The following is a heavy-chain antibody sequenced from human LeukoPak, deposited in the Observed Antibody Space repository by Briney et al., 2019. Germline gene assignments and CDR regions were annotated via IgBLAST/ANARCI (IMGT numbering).Heavy chain of an antibody. CDR3: ARVGGSGPLPSNWFDP. V-gene: IGHV4-30-2*01. CDR2: IYHSGST. D-gene: IGHD3-10*01. CDR1: GGSISSGGYT. Sequence: PSQTLSLTCAVSGGSISSGGYTWSWIRQPPGKGLEWIGYIYHSGSTYYNPSLKSRVTISVDRSKNQFSLKLSSVTAADTAVYYCARVGGSGPLPSNWFDPWGQGTLVTVSS. J-gene: IGHJ5*02.